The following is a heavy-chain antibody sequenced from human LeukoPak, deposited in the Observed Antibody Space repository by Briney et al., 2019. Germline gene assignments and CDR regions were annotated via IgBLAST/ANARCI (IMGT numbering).Heavy chain of an antibody. CDR3: AKSLGYCSSTSCTIRTFDY. J-gene: IGHJ4*02. CDR1: GFTFSSYW. Sequence: PGGSLRLSCAASGFTFSSYWMSWVRQAPGKGLEWVAFIRYDGSNKYYADSVKGRFTISRDNSKNTLYLQMNSLRAEDTAVYYCAKSLGYCSSTSCTIRTFDYWGQGTLVTVSS. D-gene: IGHD2-2*01. V-gene: IGHV3-30*02. CDR2: IRYDGSNK.